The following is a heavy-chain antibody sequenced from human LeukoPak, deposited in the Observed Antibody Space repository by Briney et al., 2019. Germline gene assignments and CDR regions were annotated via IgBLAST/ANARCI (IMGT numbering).Heavy chain of an antibody. V-gene: IGHV5-51*01. Sequence: GESLKISCQGFGYSFTSDWIGWVRQMPGKGLEWMGIIYPGDSDTRYSPSFQGQVTISADKSISTSYLQWSSLKASDTAMYYCATYTDHYYFDNWGQGTLVTVSS. CDR2: IYPGDSDT. CDR3: ATYTDHYYFDN. J-gene: IGHJ4*02. D-gene: IGHD1-14*01. CDR1: GYSFTSDW.